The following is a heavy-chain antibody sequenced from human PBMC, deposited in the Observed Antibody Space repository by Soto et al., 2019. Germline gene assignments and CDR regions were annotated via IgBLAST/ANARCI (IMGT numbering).Heavy chain of an antibody. V-gene: IGHV4-39*01. CDR2: IYYSGST. J-gene: IGHJ4*02. D-gene: IGHD3-16*02. CDR1: GGSISSTNYY. Sequence: SETLSLTCAVSGGSISSTNYYWGWIRQPPGKGLEWIGRIYYSGSTYYNPSLRSRVTMSIDTSKNQVSLQLTSLTAADTALYYFASPTGRYEHRFYYWGRGTLGTVSS. CDR3: ASPTGRYEHRFYY.